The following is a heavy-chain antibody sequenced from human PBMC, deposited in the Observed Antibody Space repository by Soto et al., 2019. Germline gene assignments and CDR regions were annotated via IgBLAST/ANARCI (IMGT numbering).Heavy chain of an antibody. CDR2: IIPIFGTA. CDR3: GWGIVVVPAAGDYYDYYGMDV. Sequence: QVQLVQSGAEVKKPGSSVKVSCKASGGTFSSYAISWVRQAPGQGLEWMGGIIPIFGTANYAQKFQGRVTITANKSTSTAYMELSSLRSEDTAVYYCGWGIVVVPAAGDYYDYYGMDVWGQGTTVTVSS. J-gene: IGHJ6*01. V-gene: IGHV1-69*06. D-gene: IGHD2-2*01. CDR1: GGTFSSYA.